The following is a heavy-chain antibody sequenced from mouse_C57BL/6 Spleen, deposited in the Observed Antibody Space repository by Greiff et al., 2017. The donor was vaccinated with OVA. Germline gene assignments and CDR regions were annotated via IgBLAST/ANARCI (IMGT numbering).Heavy chain of an antibody. CDR2: IYPGDGDT. V-gene: IGHV1-80*01. Sequence: QVQLQQSGAELVKPGASVKISCKASGYAFSSYWMNWVKQRLGKGLEWIGQIYPGDGDTNYNGKFKGKATLTADKSSSTAYMQLSSLTSEDSAVYFCARSIYYDYDGGVDYWGQGTTLTVSS. J-gene: IGHJ2*01. CDR1: GYAFSSYW. CDR3: ARSIYYDYDGGVDY. D-gene: IGHD2-4*01.